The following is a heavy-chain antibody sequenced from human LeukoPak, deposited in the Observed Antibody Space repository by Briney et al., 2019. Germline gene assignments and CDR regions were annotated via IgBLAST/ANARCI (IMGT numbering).Heavy chain of an antibody. CDR3: ARDLRTVAGTERENRFDP. CDR1: GYTFTGYY. Sequence: ASVKVSCKASGYTFTGYYMQWVRQAPGQGLEWMGRINPNSGGTSYAQKFQGRVTMTRDTSISTAYMELSRLRSDDTAVYYCARDLRTVAGTERENRFDPWGQGTLVTVSS. V-gene: IGHV1-2*06. J-gene: IGHJ5*02. CDR2: INPNSGGT. D-gene: IGHD6-19*01.